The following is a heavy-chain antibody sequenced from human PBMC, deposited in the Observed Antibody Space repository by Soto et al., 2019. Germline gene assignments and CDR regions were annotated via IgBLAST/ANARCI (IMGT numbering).Heavy chain of an antibody. Sequence: ASVKVSCKASGYTFTDYYMHGVRQAPGQGLEWMGWINPTSGGTSYAQNFQGRVTMTRDTSISTAYMELSRLSSDDTAVYYCSRASAVAGGSSNSLPNDYWGQGTLVTVSS. CDR1: GYTFTDYY. CDR2: INPTSGGT. D-gene: IGHD6-19*01. V-gene: IGHV1-2*02. J-gene: IGHJ4*02. CDR3: SRASAVAGGSSNSLPNDY.